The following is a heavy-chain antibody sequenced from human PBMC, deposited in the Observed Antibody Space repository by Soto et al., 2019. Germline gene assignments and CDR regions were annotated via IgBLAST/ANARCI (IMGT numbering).Heavy chain of an antibody. Sequence: QVRLVQSAAEVKKPGASVKVSCKASGYTFTNYGISWVRQAPGHGLEWMGWISGYNGNTHLAQKLQGRVTMTTDTXXKTAFTELRXLXSXDXXVYYCARIADGSITTCSVPSRFHIRGYYSSYGLDVWGQGTRVAVSS. CDR3: ARIADGSITTCSVPSRFHIRGYYSSYGLDV. CDR1: GYTFTNYG. V-gene: IGHV1-18*01. D-gene: IGHD2-2*01. CDR2: ISGYNGNT. J-gene: IGHJ6*02.